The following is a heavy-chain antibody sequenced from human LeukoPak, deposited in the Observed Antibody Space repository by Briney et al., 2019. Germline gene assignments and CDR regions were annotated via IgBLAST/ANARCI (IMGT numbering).Heavy chain of an antibody. CDR3: ARGYSSGWYEGLYFDY. Sequence: SETLSLTCTVSGGSISSSSYYWGWIRQPPGKGLEWIGSIYYSGSTYYNPSLKSRVTISVDTSKNQFSLKLSSVTAADTAVYYCARGYSSGWYEGLYFDYWGQGTLVTVSS. J-gene: IGHJ4*02. D-gene: IGHD6-19*01. CDR1: GGSISSSSYY. CDR2: IYYSGST. V-gene: IGHV4-39*07.